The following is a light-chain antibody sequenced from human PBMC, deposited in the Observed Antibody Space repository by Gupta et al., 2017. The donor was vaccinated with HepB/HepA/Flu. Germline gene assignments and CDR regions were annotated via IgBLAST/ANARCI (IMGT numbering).Light chain of an antibody. J-gene: IGKJ2*01. CDR2: DAS. CDR1: QNVTNY. Sequence: EVVVTQSPATLSVSPGEGATLSCMVSQNVTNYLAWYQQKPGQAPRLLIYDASTRATGVSDRFSDSGSGTEFTLTINSLQSEDFAVYYCQQYDHWPPYTFGQGTKVEIK. V-gene: IGKV3-15*01. CDR3: QQYDHWPPYT.